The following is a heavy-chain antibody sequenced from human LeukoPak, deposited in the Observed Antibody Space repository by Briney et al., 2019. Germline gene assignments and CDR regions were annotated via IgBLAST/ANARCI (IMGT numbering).Heavy chain of an antibody. J-gene: IGHJ5*01. V-gene: IGHV1-8*01. CDR2: MNPNSGNT. D-gene: IGHD5-24*01. CDR1: GYTFTSYD. CDR3: ARDPGRGDAYNCDS. Sequence: ASVKVSCKASGYTFTSYDINWVRQATGQGLEWMGWMNPNSGNTGYAQKFQGRVTMTRDTSISTAYMELSSLRSEDTAVYYCARDPGRGDAYNCDSWGQGTLVTVSS.